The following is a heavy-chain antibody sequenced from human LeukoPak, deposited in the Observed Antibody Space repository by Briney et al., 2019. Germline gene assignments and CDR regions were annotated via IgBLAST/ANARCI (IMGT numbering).Heavy chain of an antibody. CDR2: IKSKTDGGTT. CDR3: TTALDYGDYGADFDY. V-gene: IGHV3-15*01. D-gene: IGHD4-17*01. CDR1: GFTFSNAW. J-gene: IGHJ4*02. Sequence: PGGSLRLSCAASGFTFSNAWMSWVRQAPGKGLEWVGRIKSKTDGGTTDYAAPVKGRFTISRDDSKNTLYLQMNSLKTEDTAVYYCTTALDYGDYGADFDYWGQGTLVTVSS.